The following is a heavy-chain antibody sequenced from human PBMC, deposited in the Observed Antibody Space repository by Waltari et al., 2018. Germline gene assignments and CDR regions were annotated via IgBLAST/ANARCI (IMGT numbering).Heavy chain of an antibody. J-gene: IGHJ5*02. CDR3: AKAGGIYNYPLDP. V-gene: IGHV3-30*18. D-gene: IGHD1-26*01. Sequence: QVEESGGGVVQPGGSLRRPCLASGYPFKHYGMHWVRQAPGKGLEWLAVISSDGSGKYYADSMKGRFTMSRDNSKNTVYLQMNSLRPEDTAVYYCAKAGGIYNYPLDPWGQGTLVTVSS. CDR1: GYPFKHYG. CDR2: ISSDGSGK.